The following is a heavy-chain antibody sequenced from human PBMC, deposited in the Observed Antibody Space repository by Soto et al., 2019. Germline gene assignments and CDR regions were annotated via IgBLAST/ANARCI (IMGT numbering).Heavy chain of an antibody. CDR2: ISRDGGTK. D-gene: IGHD2-8*02. Sequence: QVQLVESGGGVVQPGRSLRLSCAVSGFTVSTYGMHWVRQAPGKGLEWVAVISRDGGTKYYADSVKGRFTISRDNSRKSLFLEINSLXGDDVGXYYCTGEAGSGYXGKGTLV. CDR3: TGEAGSGY. V-gene: IGHV3-30*03. CDR1: GFTVSTYG. J-gene: IGHJ4*02.